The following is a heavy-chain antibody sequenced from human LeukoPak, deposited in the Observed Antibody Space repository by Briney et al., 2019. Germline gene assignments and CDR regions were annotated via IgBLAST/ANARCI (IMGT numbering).Heavy chain of an antibody. CDR1: GGSVTSYY. CDR3: ARAPEYYDSSGYYVKGYYYYYYMDV. J-gene: IGHJ6*03. Sequence: SETLSLTCSVSGGSVTSYYWNWVRQTPEMGLEWIGYISNTGATDYGPAFTSRVSMSLDTSKNQFSLKLTYVTAADTAVYYCARAPEYYDSSGYYVKGYYYYYYMDVWGKGTTVTISS. D-gene: IGHD3-22*01. CDR2: ISNTGAT. V-gene: IGHV4-59*02.